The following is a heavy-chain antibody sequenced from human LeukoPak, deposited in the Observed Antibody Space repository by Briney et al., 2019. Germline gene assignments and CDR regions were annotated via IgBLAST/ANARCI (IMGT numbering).Heavy chain of an antibody. CDR2: ISAYNGNT. D-gene: IGHD3-22*01. Sequence: GASVKVSCKASGYTFTSYGVSWGRQAPGQGLEWMGWISAYNGNTNYAQKLHGRVTMTTDTSTSKPYMELRSMSSDDTAVYYCARGAETYYYDSSGYYEWTSRRPPPYFQHWGQGTLVTVSS. CDR1: GYTFTSYG. CDR3: ARGAETYYYDSSGYYEWTSRRPPPYFQH. V-gene: IGHV1-18*01. J-gene: IGHJ1*01.